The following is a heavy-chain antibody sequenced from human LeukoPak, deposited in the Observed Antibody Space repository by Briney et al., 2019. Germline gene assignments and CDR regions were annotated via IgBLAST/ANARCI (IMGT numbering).Heavy chain of an antibody. Sequence: AGGSLRLSCAVSGFTFSSYGMSWVRQAPGEGLEWVSGISGSGGSTYHAESVRGRFTISRDNSKNTLDLQMNSLRAEDTAIYYCARVSGSYYPLDYWGQGTLVTVSS. J-gene: IGHJ4*02. CDR2: ISGSGGST. CDR1: GFTFSSYG. CDR3: ARVSGSYYPLDY. D-gene: IGHD3-22*01. V-gene: IGHV3-23*01.